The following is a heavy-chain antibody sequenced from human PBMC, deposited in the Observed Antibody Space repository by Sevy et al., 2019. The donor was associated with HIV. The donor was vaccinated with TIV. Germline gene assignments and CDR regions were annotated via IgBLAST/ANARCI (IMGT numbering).Heavy chain of an antibody. V-gene: IGHV3-23*01. J-gene: IGHJ4*02. D-gene: IGHD2-8*01. Sequence: GGSLRLSCAASGFTFSKYSMSWVRQAPGKGLEWVSTFSFGCGRINYADSVKGRFTISRDDSKNKLYLQMNSLRAEDTAVYYCAREGCTKPQDYWGQGTLVTVSS. CDR2: FSFGCGRI. CDR3: AREGCTKPQDY. CDR1: GFTFSKYS.